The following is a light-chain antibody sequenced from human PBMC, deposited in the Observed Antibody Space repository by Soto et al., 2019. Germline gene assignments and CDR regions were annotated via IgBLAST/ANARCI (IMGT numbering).Light chain of an antibody. CDR1: QSIVTY. CDR2: AAS. CDR3: LQVYNYPLT. J-gene: IGKJ4*01. V-gene: IGKV1-6*01. Sequence: IQMTQSPSSLSASVGDRVTITCRASQSIVTYLNWYLQKPGKAPKLLIYAASNLQSGVPSRFSGSGSGTDFTLTISSLQPEDFATYYCLQVYNYPLTFGGGTKVDIK.